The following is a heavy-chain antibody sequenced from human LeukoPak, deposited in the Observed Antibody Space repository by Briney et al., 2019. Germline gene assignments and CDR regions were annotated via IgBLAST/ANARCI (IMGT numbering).Heavy chain of an antibody. CDR1: GFILSSCD. V-gene: IGHV3-23*01. D-gene: IGHD5-12*01. J-gene: IGHJ4*01. CDR3: AKLDHSGSDYYF. CDR2: ITRNDGT. Sequence: PGGSLRLSCAASGFILSSCDMSWVRQAAGKGLEWVSAITRNDGTYYADSVKGRFTISRDKSKNTLNLQMNSLRAEDTAIYYCAKLDHSGSDYYFWSHGTLVTVSS.